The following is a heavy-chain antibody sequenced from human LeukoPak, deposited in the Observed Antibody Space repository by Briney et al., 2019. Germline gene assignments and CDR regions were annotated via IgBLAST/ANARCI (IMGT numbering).Heavy chain of an antibody. Sequence: PSETLSLTCAVYGGSFSGYYWSWIRQPPGKGLEWIGEINHSGSTNYNPSPKSRVTISVDTSKNQFSLKLSSVTAADTAVYYCARGRRDYYGSGSYRLHLPFDYWGQGTMVTVSS. CDR3: ARGRRDYYGSGSYRLHLPFDY. D-gene: IGHD3-10*01. J-gene: IGHJ4*02. V-gene: IGHV4-34*01. CDR1: GGSFSGYY. CDR2: INHSGST.